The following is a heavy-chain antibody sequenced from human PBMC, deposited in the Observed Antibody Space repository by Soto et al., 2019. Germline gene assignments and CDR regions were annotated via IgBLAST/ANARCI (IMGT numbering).Heavy chain of an antibody. CDR2: INPSGGST. CDR1: GYTFTRSG. D-gene: IGHD1-1*01. V-gene: IGHV1-46*01. J-gene: IGHJ5*02. CDR3: ARDFRTTTQNWFDP. Sequence: ASVKVSCKASGYTFTRSGISWVRQAPGQGLEWMGIINPSGGSTSYAQKFQGRVTMTRDTSTSTVYMELSSLRSEDTAVYYCARDFRTTTQNWFDPWGQGTLVTVSS.